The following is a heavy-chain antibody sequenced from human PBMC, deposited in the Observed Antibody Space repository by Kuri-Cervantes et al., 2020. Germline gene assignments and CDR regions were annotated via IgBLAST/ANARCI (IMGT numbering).Heavy chain of an antibody. Sequence: GEFLKISWAASGFTFSSFSMTWVRQTPGKGLEWVSVISNNGADTFYADSVRGRFTISRDNSKNTVDLQMNSLRAGDTAIYYCAKGTGRGPWGPFDIWGQGTMVTVSS. CDR3: AKGTGRGPWGPFDI. CDR2: ISNNGADT. CDR1: GFTFSSFS. J-gene: IGHJ3*02. D-gene: IGHD3-16*01. V-gene: IGHV3-23*01.